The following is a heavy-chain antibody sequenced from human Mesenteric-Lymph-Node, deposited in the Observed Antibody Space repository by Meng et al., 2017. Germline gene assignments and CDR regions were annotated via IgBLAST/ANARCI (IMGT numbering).Heavy chain of an antibody. CDR1: GYTFTSYG. D-gene: IGHD4-11*01. J-gene: IGHJ4*02. Sequence: QVQLVQSGAEVKKPGASVKVSCKASGYTFTSYGISWVRQAPGQGLEWMGWISAYNGNTNYAQKLQGRVTITRDTSASTAYMELSSLRSEDTAVYYCARDTIRNYAYVDYWGQGTLVTVSS. CDR2: ISAYNGNT. V-gene: IGHV1-18*01. CDR3: ARDTIRNYAYVDY.